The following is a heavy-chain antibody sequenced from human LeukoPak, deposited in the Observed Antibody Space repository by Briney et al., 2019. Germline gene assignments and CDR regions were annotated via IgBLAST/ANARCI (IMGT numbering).Heavy chain of an antibody. Sequence: ASVKVSCKASGHTFSGYYMHWVRQAPGQGLEWMGWIKPNSGGTNFAQKFQGRVTMTRDTSISTAYMELSRLRSDDTAVYYCAKDRSWGLLYDFDYWGQGTLVTVSS. CDR1: GHTFSGYY. CDR3: AKDRSWGLLYDFDY. J-gene: IGHJ4*02. V-gene: IGHV1-2*02. CDR2: IKPNSGGT. D-gene: IGHD3-3*01.